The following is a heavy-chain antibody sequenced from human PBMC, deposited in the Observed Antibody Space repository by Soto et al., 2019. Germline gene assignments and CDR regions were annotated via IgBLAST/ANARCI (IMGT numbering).Heavy chain of an antibody. V-gene: IGHV4-61*01. J-gene: IGHJ6*02. CDR3: AIGGSGYYPYYYYGMDV. CDR2: IYYSGST. D-gene: IGHD3-3*01. Sequence: SETLSLTCTVSGGSVSSGSYYWSWIRQPPGKGLEWIGYIYYSGSTNYNPSLKSRVTISVDTSKNQFSLKLSSVTAAVTAVYYCAIGGSGYYPYYYYGMDVWGQGTTVTVSS. CDR1: GGSVSSGSYY.